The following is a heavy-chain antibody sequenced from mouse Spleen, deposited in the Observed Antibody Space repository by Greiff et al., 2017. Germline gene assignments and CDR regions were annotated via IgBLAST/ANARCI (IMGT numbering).Heavy chain of an antibody. CDR1: GFTFSSYA. V-gene: IGHV5-9*04. CDR2: ISSGGGNT. Sequence: EVKLVESGGGLVKLGGSLKLSCAASGFTFSSYAMSWVRQTPEKRLEWVATISSGGGNTYYPDSVKGRFTISRDNAKNTLYLQMSSLKSEDTAMYYCARSHGGFDYWGQGTTLTVSS. CDR3: ARSHGGFDY. J-gene: IGHJ2*01.